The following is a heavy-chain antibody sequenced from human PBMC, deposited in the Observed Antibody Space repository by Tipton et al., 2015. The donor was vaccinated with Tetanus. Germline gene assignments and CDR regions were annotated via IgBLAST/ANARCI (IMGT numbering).Heavy chain of an antibody. CDR3: AKGQHFDFWSGYVNWFDP. CDR2: LSGSGTST. Sequence: SLRLSCAASGFTFSTYGMTWVRQVPGKGLEWVSGLSGSGTSTYYADSVKDRFTISRDNSKDTLYLQMNSLRAEDSAVYYCAKGQHFDFWSGYVNWFDPWGQGTLVTVSS. CDR1: GFTFSTYG. D-gene: IGHD3-3*01. J-gene: IGHJ5*02. V-gene: IGHV3-23*01.